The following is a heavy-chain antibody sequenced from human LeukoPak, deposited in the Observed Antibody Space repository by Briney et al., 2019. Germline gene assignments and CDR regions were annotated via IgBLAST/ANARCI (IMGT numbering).Heavy chain of an antibody. V-gene: IGHV1-69*13. J-gene: IGHJ4*02. Sequence: ASVKVSCKASGGTFSSYAISWVRQAPVQGLKWMGGIIPIYGTANYAQKFQGRVTITADESTSTAYMELSSLRSEDTAVYYCAMNNYYDSSGYYPVGPGYWGQGTLVTVSS. CDR1: GGTFSSYA. CDR2: IIPIYGTA. D-gene: IGHD3-22*01. CDR3: AMNNYYDSSGYYPVGPGY.